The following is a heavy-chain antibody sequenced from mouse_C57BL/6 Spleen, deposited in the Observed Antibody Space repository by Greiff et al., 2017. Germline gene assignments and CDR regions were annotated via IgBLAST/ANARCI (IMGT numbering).Heavy chain of an antibody. V-gene: IGHV1-18*01. CDR2: INPNNGGT. D-gene: IGHD3-2*02. Sequence: EVQLQQSGPELVKPGASVKIPCKASGYTFTDYNMDWVKQSHGKSLEWIGDINPNNGGTIYNQKFKGKATLTVDKSSSTAYMELRSLTSEDTAVYYCARRGSSGLSYWGQGTLVTVSA. CDR1: GYTFTDYN. J-gene: IGHJ3*01. CDR3: ARRGSSGLSY.